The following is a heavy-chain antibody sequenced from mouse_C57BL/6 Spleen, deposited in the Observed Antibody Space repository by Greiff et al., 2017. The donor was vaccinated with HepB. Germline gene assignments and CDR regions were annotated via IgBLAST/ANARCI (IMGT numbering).Heavy chain of an antibody. V-gene: IGHV5-6*02. CDR1: GFTFSSYG. D-gene: IGHD4-1*01. J-gene: IGHJ3*01. CDR3: ARRSPELGWFAY. CDR2: ISSGGSYT. Sequence: DVMLVESGGDLVKPGGSLKLSCAASGFTFSSYGMSWVRQTPDKRLEWVATISSGGSYTYYPDSVKGRVTISRDNAKNTLYLQMSSLKSEDTAMYYCARRSPELGWFAYWGQGTLVTVSA.